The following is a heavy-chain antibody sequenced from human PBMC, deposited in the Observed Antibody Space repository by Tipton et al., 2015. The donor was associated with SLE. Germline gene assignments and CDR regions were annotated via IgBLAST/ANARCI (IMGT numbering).Heavy chain of an antibody. J-gene: IGHJ4*02. CDR2: FYYGKST. Sequence: TLSLTCCASGGSTSHFYWSWIRQPPGKGLEWIGSFYYGKSTFYNPSLKSRVTISVDTSTNRLSLQLSSVTAADTALYYCARLISAYDCNFDYWGQGTLVTVSS. CDR1: GGSTSHFY. D-gene: IGHD5-12*01. V-gene: IGHV4-39*07. CDR3: ARLISAYDCNFDY.